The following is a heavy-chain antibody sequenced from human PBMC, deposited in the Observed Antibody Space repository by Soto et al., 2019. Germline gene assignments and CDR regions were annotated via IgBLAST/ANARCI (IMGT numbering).Heavy chain of an antibody. CDR3: AKGAIV. Sequence: GGSLRLSCAASGFTFSSYGMHWVRQAPGKGLEWVAVISYDGSNKYYADSVKGQFTISRDNSKNTLYLQMNSLRAEDTAVYYCAKGAIVWGQGTLVTVSS. D-gene: IGHD2-2*02. CDR2: ISYDGSNK. V-gene: IGHV3-30*18. CDR1: GFTFSSYG. J-gene: IGHJ4*02.